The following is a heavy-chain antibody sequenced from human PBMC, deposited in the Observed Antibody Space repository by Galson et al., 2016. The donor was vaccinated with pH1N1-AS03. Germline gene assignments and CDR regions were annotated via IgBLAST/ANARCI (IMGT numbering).Heavy chain of an antibody. J-gene: IGHJ5*02. CDR2: IIPILDIV. CDR1: GGTFSNFA. D-gene: IGHD2-2*01. CDR3: VREVTVGGTHCYEGDECWFDP. V-gene: IGHV1-69*04. Sequence: SVKVSCKASGGTFSNFAFSWLRQAPRQGLEWMGRIIPILDIVNIDNYAHHFQARVTMTADKSTNTLYMELSSLRSEETATYYWVREVTVGGTHCYEGDECWFDPWGQGSLVTVSS.